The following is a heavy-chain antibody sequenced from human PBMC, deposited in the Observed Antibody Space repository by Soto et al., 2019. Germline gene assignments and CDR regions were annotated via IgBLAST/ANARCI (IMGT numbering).Heavy chain of an antibody. CDR1: GFNFRNYW. CDR2: IKYDESST. CDR3: ARGGWGAYYLDT. Sequence: EVQLVESGGGLVQPGGSLRLSCAASGFNFRNYWMPWVRQAPGKGLVWVSRIKYDESSTDYPDSVYGRFIISRDNAKNTVYMQMNSLRSEDTAVYYCARGGWGAYYLDTWGQGTLVTVSS. J-gene: IGHJ4*02. V-gene: IGHV3-74*01. D-gene: IGHD1-26*01.